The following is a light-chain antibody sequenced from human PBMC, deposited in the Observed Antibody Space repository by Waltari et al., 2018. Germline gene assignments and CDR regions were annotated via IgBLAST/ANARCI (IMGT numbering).Light chain of an antibody. V-gene: IGLV3-9*01. J-gene: IGLJ2*01. CDR2: RNS. Sequence: SYELTQPVSVSVSLGQTATITCAGNMIGTKNVHWFQQKPGQAPVLVIHRNSNRPSGIPERFSASNSGNTATLTITRAQAEDEADFYCQVWVTSIAFFGGGTKLTVL. CDR3: QVWVTSIAF. CDR1: MIGTKN.